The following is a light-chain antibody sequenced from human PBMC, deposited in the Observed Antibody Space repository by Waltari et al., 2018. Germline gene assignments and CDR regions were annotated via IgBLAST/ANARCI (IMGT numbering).Light chain of an antibody. CDR1: SSTIGAGQH. Sequence: QSVLTQPPSVSGAPGQRVTISCTGSSSTIGAGQHVPWYQQLPGTAPKLLIYGNSNRPSGVPDRFSGSKSGTSASLAITGLQAEDEADYYCQSYDSSLSGGVFGGGTKLTVL. V-gene: IGLV1-40*01. J-gene: IGLJ2*01. CDR3: QSYDSSLSGGV. CDR2: GNS.